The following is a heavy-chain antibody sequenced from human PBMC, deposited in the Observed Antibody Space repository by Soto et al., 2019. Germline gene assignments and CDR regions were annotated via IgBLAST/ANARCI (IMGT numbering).Heavy chain of an antibody. D-gene: IGHD2-21*01. J-gene: IGHJ5*02. CDR2: ITSKTGQI. CDR1: GVPFSAYN. Sequence: GGSLILSCIGSGVPFSAYNMNWVRQVPGKGPEWISSITSKTGQIYYAESVKGLFTISRDNAKNSLYLEINRLGAEDTAVYFCARDLFAGQQLGIPWVEPWGQGSLVTV. CDR3: ARDLFAGQQLGIPWVEP. V-gene: IGHV3-21*06.